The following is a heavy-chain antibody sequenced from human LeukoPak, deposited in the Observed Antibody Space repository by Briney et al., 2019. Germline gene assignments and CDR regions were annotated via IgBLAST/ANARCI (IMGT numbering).Heavy chain of an antibody. CDR2: IIPRLGKV. D-gene: IGHD2-2*01. J-gene: IGHJ3*02. CDR3: AINLGYCSSTSCSLGAFDI. Sequence: ASVTVSCKTSGDTFSNYPINWVRQGPGQGLEWVGAIIPRLGKVNYAQEFQGRVAITADEVTTTAYMELSSLRSEDTAVYYCAINLGYCSSTSCSLGAFDIWGQGTMVTVSS. CDR1: GDTFSNYP. V-gene: IGHV1-69*01.